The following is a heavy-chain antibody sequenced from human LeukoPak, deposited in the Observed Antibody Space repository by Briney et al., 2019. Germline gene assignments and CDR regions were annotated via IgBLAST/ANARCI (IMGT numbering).Heavy chain of an antibody. Sequence: ASVKVSCKASGYTFSSYGITWVRQAPGQGLEWMGWISTYSGNTNYAQKLQGRVTMTTDTSTTTAYMELRSLRSDDTAVYYCARRAGYLTDFDYWGQGTLVTVSS. D-gene: IGHD1-14*01. V-gene: IGHV1-18*01. CDR2: ISTYSGNT. CDR3: ARRAGYLTDFDY. CDR1: GYTFSSYG. J-gene: IGHJ4*02.